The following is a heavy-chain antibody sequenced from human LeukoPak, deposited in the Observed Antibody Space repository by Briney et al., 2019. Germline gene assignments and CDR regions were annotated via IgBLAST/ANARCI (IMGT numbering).Heavy chain of an antibody. Sequence: SETLSLTCAVYGGSFSGYYWSWIRQPPGQGLEWIGEINHSGSTNYNPSLKSRVTISVDTSKNQFSLKLSSVTAADTAVYYCARGLRTNGVCYDAFDIWGQGTMVTVSS. V-gene: IGHV4-34*01. CDR1: GGSFSGYY. CDR3: ARGLRTNGVCYDAFDI. D-gene: IGHD2-8*01. CDR2: INHSGST. J-gene: IGHJ3*02.